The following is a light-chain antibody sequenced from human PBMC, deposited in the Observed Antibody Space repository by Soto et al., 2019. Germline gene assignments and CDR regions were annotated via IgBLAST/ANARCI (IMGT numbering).Light chain of an antibody. CDR1: QYVSSN. Sequence: EIVMTQSPATLSVSPGEGVTLSCRASQYVSSNLAWYQQKPGQAPRLLIYGASTGATGIPARFSGSGSGTEFTLTISRLQSEDFGVYYCHQYYSSPTTFGGGTKVDIK. CDR3: HQYYSSPTT. V-gene: IGKV3-15*01. J-gene: IGKJ4*01. CDR2: GAS.